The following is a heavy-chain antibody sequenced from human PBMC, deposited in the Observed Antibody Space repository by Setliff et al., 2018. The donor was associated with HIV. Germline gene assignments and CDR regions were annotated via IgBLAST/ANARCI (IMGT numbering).Heavy chain of an antibody. CDR2: IYYSGST. J-gene: IGHJ4*02. CDR3: ARHVRYSGSGSYSFDY. CDR1: GGSISSYY. D-gene: IGHD3-10*01. V-gene: IGHV4-59*08. Sequence: SETLSLTCLVSGGSISSYYWSLIRQSAGKGLEWIGSIYYSGSTYYNPSLKSRVTISVDTSKKQFSLKLNSVTAADTAVYYCARHVRYSGSGSYSFDYWGQGTLVTVSS.